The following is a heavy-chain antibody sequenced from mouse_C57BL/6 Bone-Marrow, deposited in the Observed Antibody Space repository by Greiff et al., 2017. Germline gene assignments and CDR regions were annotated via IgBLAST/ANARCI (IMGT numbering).Heavy chain of an antibody. V-gene: IGHV1-50*01. Sequence: QVQLQQSGAELVKPGASVKLSCKASGYTFTSYWMQWVKQRPGQGLEWIGEIDPSDSYTNYNPKFKGKAILTVDTSSSTAYMQLSSLTSEDSAVYYCARKVLRRSWYFGVWGTGTTVTVSS. CDR2: IDPSDSYT. D-gene: IGHD2-4*01. J-gene: IGHJ1*03. CDR1: GYTFTSYW. CDR3: ARKVLRRSWYFGV.